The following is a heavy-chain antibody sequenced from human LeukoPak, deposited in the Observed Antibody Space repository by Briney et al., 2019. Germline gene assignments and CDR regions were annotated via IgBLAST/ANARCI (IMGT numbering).Heavy chain of an antibody. V-gene: IGHV3-53*01. CDR3: ARDRRTSSVFDGFDI. CDR2: IYSGGST. CDR1: GLTVSSNY. Sequence: GGSLRLSCAASGLTVSSNYMSWVRQAPGKGLEWVSVIYSGGSTYYADSVKGRFTISRDNAKKSLYLQMNSLRAEDTAVYYCARDRRTSSVFDGFDIWGQGTMVTVSS. D-gene: IGHD6-19*01. J-gene: IGHJ3*02.